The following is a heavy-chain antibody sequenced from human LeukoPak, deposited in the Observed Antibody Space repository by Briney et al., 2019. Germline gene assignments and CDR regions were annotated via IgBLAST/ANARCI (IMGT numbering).Heavy chain of an antibody. CDR2: IRYDGSNK. D-gene: IGHD2-2*01. Sequence: GGSLRLSFAASGFTFSSYGMHWVRQAPGKGLEWVAFIRYDGSNKYYADSVKGRFTISRDNSKNTLYLQMNSLRAEGTAVYCCAHVPGYCSSTSCPDAFDIWGQGTMVTVSS. CDR1: GFTFSSYG. V-gene: IGHV3-30*02. CDR3: AHVPGYCSSTSCPDAFDI. J-gene: IGHJ3*02.